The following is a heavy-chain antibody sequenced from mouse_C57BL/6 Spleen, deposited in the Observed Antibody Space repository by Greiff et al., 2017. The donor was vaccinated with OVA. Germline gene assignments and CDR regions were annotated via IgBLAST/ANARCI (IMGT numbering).Heavy chain of an antibody. V-gene: IGHV6-3*01. J-gene: IGHJ2*01. CDR2: IRLKSDNYAT. CDR1: GFTFSNYW. Sequence: EVQLVESGGGLVQPGGSMKLSCVASGFTFSNYWMNWVRQSPEKGLEWVAQIRLKSDNYATHYAESVKGRFTISRDDSKSSVYLQRNNLRAEDTGIYYCTGPYYYGSRWRSFDYWGQGTTLTVSS. CDR3: TGPYYYGSRWRSFDY. D-gene: IGHD1-1*01.